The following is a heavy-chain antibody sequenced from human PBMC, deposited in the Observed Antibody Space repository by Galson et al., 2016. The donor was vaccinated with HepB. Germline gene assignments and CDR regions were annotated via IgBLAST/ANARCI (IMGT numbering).Heavy chain of an antibody. J-gene: IGHJ4*02. CDR2: IGGSGAAT. Sequence: SLRLSCAASGFKFGDYTMNWVRQAPGKGLQWVSAIGGSGAATFYTDSVKGRFTISRDNSKNTLYLQMNSLRAEDTAVYYCARDIPFSSLDYWGQGILSPSP. D-gene: IGHD6-13*01. CDR3: ARDIPFSSLDY. V-gene: IGHV3-23*01. CDR1: GFKFGDYT.